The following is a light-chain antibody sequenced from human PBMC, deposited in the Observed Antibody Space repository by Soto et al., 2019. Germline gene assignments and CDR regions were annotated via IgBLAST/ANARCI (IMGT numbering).Light chain of an antibody. CDR3: QQDNNWAPYT. CDR1: QSVSSN. CDR2: GAS. V-gene: IGKV3-15*01. J-gene: IGKJ2*01. Sequence: EIVMTQSPATLSVSPGERATLSCRASQSVSSNLAWYQQKPGQAPRLLIYGASTRGTGIPARFSGSGSGTEVTLIISSLQSEDFAVYYCQQDNNWAPYTFGQGTKLEIK.